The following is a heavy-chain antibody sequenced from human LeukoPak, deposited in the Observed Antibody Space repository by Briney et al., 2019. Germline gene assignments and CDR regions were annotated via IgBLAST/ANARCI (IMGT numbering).Heavy chain of an antibody. J-gene: IGHJ4*02. CDR1: GFTFSTYN. Sequence: GGSLRLSCAVSGFTFSTYNMNWVRQAPGKGLEWVANIKKDGSEKFYVDSVKGRFTISRDDAKSSLYLQMDSLRGEDTAVYYCTRGGASTSYYWFYWGQGTLVTVSS. D-gene: IGHD2-8*01. CDR3: TRGGASTSYYWFY. CDR2: IKKDGSEK. V-gene: IGHV3-7*03.